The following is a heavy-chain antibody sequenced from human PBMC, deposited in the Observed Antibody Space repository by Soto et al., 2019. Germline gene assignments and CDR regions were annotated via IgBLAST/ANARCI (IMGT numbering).Heavy chain of an antibody. CDR3: ATVYYGERASRSAFDI. Sequence: SETLSLTCTFSGGSISSGDYYWSWIRQPPGKGLEWIGYIYYSGSTYYNPSLKSRVTISVDTSKNQFSLKLSSVTAADTAVYYCATVYYGERASRSAFDIWGQGTMVTVSS. CDR2: IYYSGST. CDR1: GGSISSGDYY. J-gene: IGHJ3*02. D-gene: IGHD4-17*01. V-gene: IGHV4-30-4*01.